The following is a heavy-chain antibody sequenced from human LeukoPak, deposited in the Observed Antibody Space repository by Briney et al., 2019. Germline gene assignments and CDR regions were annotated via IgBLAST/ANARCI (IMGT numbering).Heavy chain of an antibody. Sequence: SETLSLTCAVYGGSFSGYYWSWIRQPPGKGLEWIGEINHSGSTNYNPSLKSRVTISVDTSKNQFSLKLSSVTAADTAVCYCARDPEVGGSSGFDYWGQGTLITVSS. CDR3: ARDPEVGGSSGFDY. V-gene: IGHV4-34*01. D-gene: IGHD3-22*01. J-gene: IGHJ4*02. CDR2: INHSGST. CDR1: GGSFSGYY.